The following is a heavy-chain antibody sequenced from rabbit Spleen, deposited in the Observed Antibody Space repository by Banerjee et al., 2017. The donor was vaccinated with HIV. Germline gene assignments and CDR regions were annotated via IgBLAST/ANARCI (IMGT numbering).Heavy chain of an antibody. Sequence: QEQLVESGGGLARPEGSLTLTCKASGFSFSSSDWICWVRQAPGKGLEWIACIDTGSGSTYYASGAKGRFTISKTSSTTVTLQMTSLTVADTATYFCARDTGSSFSSYGMDLWGQGTLVTVS. CDR1: GFSFSSSDW. D-gene: IGHD8-1*01. V-gene: IGHV1S45*01. CDR3: ARDTGSSFSSYGMDL. CDR2: IDTGSGST. J-gene: IGHJ6*01.